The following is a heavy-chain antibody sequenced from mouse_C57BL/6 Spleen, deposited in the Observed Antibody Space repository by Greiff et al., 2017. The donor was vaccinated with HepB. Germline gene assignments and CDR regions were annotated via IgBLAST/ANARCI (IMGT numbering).Heavy chain of an antibody. CDR2: VSSGSSTI. CDR1: GFTFSDYG. CDR3: ASPNYYGSSLYYAMDY. V-gene: IGHV5-17*01. J-gene: IGHJ4*01. D-gene: IGHD1-1*01. Sequence: EVQVVESGGGLVKPGGSLKLSCAASGFTFSDYGMHWVRQAPEKGLEWVAYVSSGSSTIYYADTVKGRFTISRDNAKNTLFLQMTSLRSEDTAMYYCASPNYYGSSLYYAMDYWGQGTSVTVSS.